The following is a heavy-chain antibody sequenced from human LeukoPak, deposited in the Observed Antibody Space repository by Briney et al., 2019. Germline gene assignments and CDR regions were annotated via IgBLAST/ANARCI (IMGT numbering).Heavy chain of an antibody. CDR2: IKKDGSEK. CDR3: ARHLSGVTGYTYGRGIDY. J-gene: IGHJ4*02. Sequence: GGSLRLSCAASVFTFSSYWMSWVRQAPGKGLEWLANIKKDGSEKYYVDSVKGRFTISRDNAKTSLYLQMISLRAEDTAVYYCARHLSGVTGYTYGRGIDYWGQGTLVTVSS. CDR1: VFTFSSYW. D-gene: IGHD5-18*01. V-gene: IGHV3-7*01.